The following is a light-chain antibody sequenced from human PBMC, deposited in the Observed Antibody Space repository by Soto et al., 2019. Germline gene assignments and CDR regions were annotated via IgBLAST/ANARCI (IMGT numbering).Light chain of an antibody. V-gene: IGLV1-44*01. CDR2: SNN. J-gene: IGLJ2*01. Sequence: QLVLTQPPSASGTPGQRVTISCSGSSSNIGSNTVNWYQQLPGTAPKLLIYSNNQRPSGVPDRFSGSKSGTSASLAISGLQSEDEADYYCAAWDDSLNGPNVVFGGGTKVTAL. CDR3: AAWDDSLNGPNVV. CDR1: SSNIGSNT.